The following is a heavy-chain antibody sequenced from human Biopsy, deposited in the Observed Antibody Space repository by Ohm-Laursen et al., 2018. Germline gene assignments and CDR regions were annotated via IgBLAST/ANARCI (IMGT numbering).Heavy chain of an antibody. D-gene: IGHD1/OR15-1a*01. CDR2: ISSGSSPI. CDR3: ARGRTGG. Sequence: GSLRLSCTASGFTFSSYSMNWVRQAPGKGLEWVSFISSGSSPIYYADSVKGRFTISRDDAKNSLYLQMNSLRAENTAVYYCARGRTGGWGQGTLATVSS. V-gene: IGHV3-48*01. CDR1: GFTFSSYS. J-gene: IGHJ4*02.